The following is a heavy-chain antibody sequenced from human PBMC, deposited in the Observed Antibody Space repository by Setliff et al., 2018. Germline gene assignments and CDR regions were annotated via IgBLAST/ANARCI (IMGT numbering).Heavy chain of an antibody. Sequence: LSLTCSVYGESFSNNYWSWIRQTPGKGLEWVAVLSYDERVIYYADSVRGRFTISRDNSNNTLYMQMSSLRAEDTAIYSCARDGKQYYYDSTGYYRNWFDPWGQGTLVTVSS. J-gene: IGHJ5*02. CDR1: GESFSNNY. D-gene: IGHD3-22*01. V-gene: IGHV3-30*03. CDR3: ARDGKQYYYDSTGYYRNWFDP. CDR2: LSYDERVI.